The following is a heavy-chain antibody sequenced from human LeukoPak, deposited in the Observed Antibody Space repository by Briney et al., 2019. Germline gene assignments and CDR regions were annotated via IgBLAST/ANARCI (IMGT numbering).Heavy chain of an antibody. J-gene: IGHJ4*02. CDR3: ARSEVFFDY. V-gene: IGHV4-59*08. D-gene: IGHD1-14*01. CDR1: GGSISSYY. CDR2: IYYSGST. Sequence: SETLSLTCTVSGGSISSYYWSWIWQPPGKGLEWIGYIYYSGSTNYNPSLKSRVTISVDTSKNQFSLKLSSVTAADTAVYYCARSEVFFDYWGQGTLVTVSS.